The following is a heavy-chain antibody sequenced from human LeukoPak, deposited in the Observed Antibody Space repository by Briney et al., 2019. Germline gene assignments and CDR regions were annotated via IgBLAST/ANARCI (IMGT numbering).Heavy chain of an antibody. V-gene: IGHV3-69-1*01. CDR1: GFSLSTFN. Sequence: GGSLRLSCAASGFSLSTFNMNWVRQAPGRGLEWVSCISGTGSVYYAASVRGRFTISRDNAGNSLFLQLNSLRTEDTAVYFCARDLPGSSWYALDSWGQGTLVTVSS. D-gene: IGHD6-13*01. CDR3: ARDLPGSSWYALDS. CDR2: ISGTGSV. J-gene: IGHJ5*01.